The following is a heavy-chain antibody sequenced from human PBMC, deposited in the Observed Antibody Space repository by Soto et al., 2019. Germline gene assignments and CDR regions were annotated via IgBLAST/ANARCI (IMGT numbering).Heavy chain of an antibody. V-gene: IGHV1-18*01. J-gene: IGHJ5*02. Sequence: QVHLVQSGVEVKTPGASVKVSCQASGYTFLTYDISWVRQAPGQGLEWMGWISTYSGDTKYAQKFQGRVTMTTDTSTTTASLELRSLSSDDTAVYYCARHHGPTTSENWFDPWGQGTLVTVSS. D-gene: IGHD5-12*01. CDR2: ISTYSGDT. CDR1: GYTFLTYD. CDR3: ARHHGPTTSENWFDP.